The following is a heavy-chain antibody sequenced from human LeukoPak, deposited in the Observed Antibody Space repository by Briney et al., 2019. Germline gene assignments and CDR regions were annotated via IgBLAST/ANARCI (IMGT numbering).Heavy chain of an antibody. D-gene: IGHD3-10*01. Sequence: PSETLSLTCTVSGGSISSYYWSWIRQPAGKGLEWIGRIYTSGSTNYNPSLKSRVTMSVDTSKNQFSLKLSSVTAADTAVYYCARDDRGYYYGSGSYVWWFDPWGQGTLVTVPS. V-gene: IGHV4-4*07. CDR3: ARDDRGYYYGSGSYVWWFDP. CDR1: GGSISSYY. CDR2: IYTSGST. J-gene: IGHJ5*02.